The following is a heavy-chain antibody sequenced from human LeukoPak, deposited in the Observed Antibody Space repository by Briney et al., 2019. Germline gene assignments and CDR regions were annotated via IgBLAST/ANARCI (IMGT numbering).Heavy chain of an antibody. V-gene: IGHV3-7*05. CDR3: ARESRGGYSFDY. J-gene: IGHJ4*02. CDR1: GFTFSSYW. Sequence: GGSLRLSCAASGFTFSSYWMSWVRQAPGKGLEWVANIKQDGSEKYYVDSVKGRFTISRDNSKNTLYLQMNSLRAEDTAVYYCARESRGGYSFDYWGQGTLVTVSS. D-gene: IGHD5-18*01. CDR2: IKQDGSEK.